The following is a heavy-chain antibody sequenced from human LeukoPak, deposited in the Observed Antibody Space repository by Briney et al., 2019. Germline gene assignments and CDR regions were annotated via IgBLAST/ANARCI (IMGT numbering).Heavy chain of an antibody. D-gene: IGHD6-13*01. J-gene: IGHJ4*02. Sequence: ASVKVSCKASGYTFTGYYMHWVRQAPGQGLEWMGWINPNSGGTNYAQKFQGRVTMTRDMSTSTVYMELSSLRSEDTAVYYCARDQIAAGGIDCWGQGTLVTVSS. V-gene: IGHV1-2*02. CDR2: INPNSGGT. CDR3: ARDQIAAGGIDC. CDR1: GYTFTGYY.